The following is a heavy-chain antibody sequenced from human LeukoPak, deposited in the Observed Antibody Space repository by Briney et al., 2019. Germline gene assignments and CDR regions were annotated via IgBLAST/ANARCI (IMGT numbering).Heavy chain of an antibody. D-gene: IGHD5-18*01. CDR2: IYYSGST. CDR1: GGSISSSSYY. CDR3: ASGGYSYGFSRFFY. V-gene: IGHV4-39*07. J-gene: IGHJ4*02. Sequence: SETLSLTCTVSGGSISSSSYYWGWIRQPPGKGLEWIGSIYYSGSTYYNPSLKSRVTISVDTSKNQFSLKLSSVTAADTAVYYCASGGYSYGFSRFFYWGQGTLVTVSS.